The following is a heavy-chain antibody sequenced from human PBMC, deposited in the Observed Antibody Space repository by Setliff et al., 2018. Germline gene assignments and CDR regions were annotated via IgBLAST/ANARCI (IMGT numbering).Heavy chain of an antibody. D-gene: IGHD3-10*01. J-gene: IGHJ6*03. CDR2: IIPMFGT. CDR1: GGTFSSYV. V-gene: IGHV1-69*13. CDR3: AGGQPLVRKYYYYMDV. Sequence: SVNVSCKASGGTFSSYVISWVREAPGQGLEWMGGIIPMFGTNYAQKFQGRVTITADESTSTAYMELGSLGSEDTAVYYCAGGQPLVRKYYYYMDVWGKGTTVTVSS.